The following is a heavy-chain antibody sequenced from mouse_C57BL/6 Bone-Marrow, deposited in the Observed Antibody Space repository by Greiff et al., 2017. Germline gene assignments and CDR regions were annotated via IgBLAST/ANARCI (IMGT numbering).Heavy chain of an antibody. CDR3: ARNDFGAMDY. J-gene: IGHJ4*01. V-gene: IGHV1-81*01. D-gene: IGHD2-12*01. CDR1: GYTFTSYG. CDR2: IYPRSGNT. Sequence: QVQLKQSGAELARPGASVKLSCKASGYTFTSYGISWVKQRTGQGLEWIGEIYPRSGNTYYNEKFKGKATLTADKSSSTAYMELRSLTSEDSAVYFCARNDFGAMDYWGQGTSVTVSS.